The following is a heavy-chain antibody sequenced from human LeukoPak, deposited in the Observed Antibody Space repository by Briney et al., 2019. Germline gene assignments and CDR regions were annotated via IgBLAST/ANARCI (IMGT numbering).Heavy chain of an antibody. CDR3: ATRDGPQYYFDY. J-gene: IGHJ4*02. V-gene: IGHV1-8*01. Sequence: ASVKVSCKASGYTFTSYDINWVRQATGQGLEWMGWMNPNSGNTSYAQKFQGRVTMTRDTSTSTVYMELSSLRSEDTAVYYCATRDGPQYYFDYWGQGTLVTVSS. CDR1: GYTFTSYD. CDR2: MNPNSGNT.